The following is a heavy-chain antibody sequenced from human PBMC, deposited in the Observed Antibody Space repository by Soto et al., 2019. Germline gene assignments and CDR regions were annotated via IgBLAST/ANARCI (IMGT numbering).Heavy chain of an antibody. J-gene: IGHJ4*02. CDR3: ARGGYDFWSGYSTPRFDY. V-gene: IGHV4-34*01. CDR2: INHSGST. Sequence: QVQLQQWGAGLLKPSETLSLTCAVYGGSFSGYYWSWIRQPPGKGLEWIGEINHSGSTNYNPSLKSRVTISVDTSKNQFSLKLSSVTAADTAVYYCARGGYDFWSGYSTPRFDYWGQGTLVTVSS. D-gene: IGHD3-3*01. CDR1: GGSFSGYY.